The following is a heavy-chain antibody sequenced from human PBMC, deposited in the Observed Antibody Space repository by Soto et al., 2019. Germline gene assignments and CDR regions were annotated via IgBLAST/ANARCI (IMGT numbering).Heavy chain of an antibody. CDR2: IYYSGST. CDR3: AMAYRQSGYSSSWVFDS. J-gene: IGHJ4*02. CDR1: GGSINSGGYY. V-gene: IGHV4-31*03. Sequence: QVQLQESGPGLVKPSQTLSLICTVSGGSINSGGYYWSWIRQHPGKGLEWIGYIYYSGSTYYNPCLRSRVTISAGASENQFSLKLSSVTAADTAVYFCAMAYRQSGYSSSWVFDSWGQGTLVNVSS. D-gene: IGHD6-13*01.